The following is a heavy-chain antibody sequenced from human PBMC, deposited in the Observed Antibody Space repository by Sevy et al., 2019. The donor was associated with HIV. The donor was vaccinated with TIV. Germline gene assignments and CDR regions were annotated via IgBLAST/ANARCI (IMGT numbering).Heavy chain of an antibody. CDR2: ISPHNGDT. CDR3: ARAYCSGCRCYSLAY. D-gene: IGHD2-15*01. V-gene: IGHV1-18*01. J-gene: IGHJ4*02. CDR1: GYTFTTYR. Sequence: ASVKVSCKISGYTFTTYRITWVRQAPGQGLEWMGWISPHNGDTDYAQKLQDRITMITDTSTTTVYMELTSLRSDDTAVYYCARAYCSGCRCYSLAYWGQGTLVTVSS.